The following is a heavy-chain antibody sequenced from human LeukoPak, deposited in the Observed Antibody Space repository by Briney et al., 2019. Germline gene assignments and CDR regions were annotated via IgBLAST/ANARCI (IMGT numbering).Heavy chain of an antibody. J-gene: IGHJ4*02. CDR1: GFTFSSYS. Sequence: PGGSLRLSCTASGFTFSSYSLNWVRQAPGKGLEWVSSVSTGSNYIYYADSVKGRFTISRDNDKNSLYLQMNSLRVEDTAVYYCAKGQGYIYGIDYWGQGTLVTVSS. CDR2: VSTGSNYI. CDR3: AKGQGYIYGIDY. D-gene: IGHD5-18*01. V-gene: IGHV3-21*01.